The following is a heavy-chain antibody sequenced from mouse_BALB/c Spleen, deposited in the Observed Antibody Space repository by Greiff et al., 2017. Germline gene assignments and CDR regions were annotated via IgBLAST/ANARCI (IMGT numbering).Heavy chain of an antibody. Sequence: VQLQESAAELARPGASVKMSCKASGYTFTSYTMHWVKQRPGQGLEWIGYINPSSGYTEYNQKFKDKTTLTADKSSSTAYMQLSSLTSEDSAVYYCARSPYGNYEGYAMDYWGQGTSVTVSS. CDR2: INPSSGYT. V-gene: IGHV1-4*02. CDR3: ARSPYGNYEGYAMDY. D-gene: IGHD2-10*02. J-gene: IGHJ4*01. CDR1: GYTFTSYT.